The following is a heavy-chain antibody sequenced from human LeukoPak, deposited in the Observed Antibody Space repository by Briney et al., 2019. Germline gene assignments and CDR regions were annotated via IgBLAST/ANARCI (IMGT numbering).Heavy chain of an antibody. CDR3: ARWYSYGHFDY. J-gene: IGHJ4*02. CDR1: GGSISSSNW. V-gene: IGHV4-4*02. CDR2: IYHSGST. Sequence: SETLSLTCAVSGGSISSSNWWSWVRQPPGKGLEWIGEIYHSGSTNYNPSLKSRVTISVDTSKNQFSLKLSSVTAADTAVYYCARWYSYGHFDYWGQGTLVTVSS. D-gene: IGHD5-18*01.